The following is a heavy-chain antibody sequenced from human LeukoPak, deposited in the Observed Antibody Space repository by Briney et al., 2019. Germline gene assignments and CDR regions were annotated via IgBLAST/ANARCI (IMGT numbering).Heavy chain of an antibody. J-gene: IGHJ4*02. Sequence: GGSLRLSCAASGFAFSGYWMSWVRQALGKGLEWVANINLDGSVKHYVDSAKGRFTISRDNAKNSLYLQMNSLRAEDTALYYCATSDDSSGSDWGQGTLVTVSS. CDR3: ATSDDSSGSD. CDR2: INLDGSVK. V-gene: IGHV3-7*01. CDR1: GFAFSGYW. D-gene: IGHD3-22*01.